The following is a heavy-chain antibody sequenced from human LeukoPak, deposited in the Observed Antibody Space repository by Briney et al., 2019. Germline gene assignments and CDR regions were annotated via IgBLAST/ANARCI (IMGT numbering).Heavy chain of an antibody. Sequence: PSQTLSLTCTVSGGSISSGDYYWSWIRQPPGKGLEWIGYIYYSGSTNYNPSLKSRVTISVDTSKNQFSLKLSSVTAADTAVYYCARHISGSWSSVYYYYYGMDVWGQETTVTVSS. CDR2: IYYSGST. D-gene: IGHD2-15*01. J-gene: IGHJ6*02. CDR1: GGSISSGDYY. CDR3: ARHISGSWSSVYYYYYGMDV. V-gene: IGHV4-61*08.